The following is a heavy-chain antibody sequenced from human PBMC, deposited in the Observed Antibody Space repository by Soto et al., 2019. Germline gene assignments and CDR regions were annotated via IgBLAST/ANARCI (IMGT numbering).Heavy chain of an antibody. Sequence: GGSLRLSCAASGFTFSSYGMHWVRQAPGKGLEWVAVISYDGSNKYYADSVKGRFTISRDNSKNTLYLQMNSLRAEDTAVYYYAKVGFPYSYGYLFYYWGQGTLVTVSS. J-gene: IGHJ4*02. D-gene: IGHD5-18*01. CDR1: GFTFSSYG. CDR3: AKVGFPYSYGYLFYY. V-gene: IGHV3-30*18. CDR2: ISYDGSNK.